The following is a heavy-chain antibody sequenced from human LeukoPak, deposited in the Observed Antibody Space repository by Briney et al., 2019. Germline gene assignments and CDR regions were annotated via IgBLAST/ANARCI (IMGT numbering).Heavy chain of an antibody. CDR3: AREYGDYSTDY. D-gene: IGHD4-17*01. V-gene: IGHV1-2*02. CDR2: INPNSGGT. CDR1: GYTFTGYY. Sequence: ASVKVSCKASGYTFTGYYMHWLRQAPGQGLEWMGWINPNSGGTNYAQKFQGRVTMTRDTSISTAYMELSRPRSDDTAVYYCAREYGDYSTDYWGQGTLVTVSS. J-gene: IGHJ4*02.